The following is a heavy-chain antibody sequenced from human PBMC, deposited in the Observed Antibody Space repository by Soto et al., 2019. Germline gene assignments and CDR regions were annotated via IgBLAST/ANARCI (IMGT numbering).Heavy chain of an antibody. CDR2: IIPILGIA. J-gene: IGHJ6*02. Sequence: QVQLVQSGAEVKKPGSSVKVSCKASEGTFSSYTISWVRQAPGHGLEWMGRIIPILGIANYAQKFQGRVTTPADKSTSKAYMGLSSLRSEDTAVYYCARDVEMATITPHLNYYGMDVWGQETTVTVSS. CDR1: EGTFSSYT. V-gene: IGHV1-69*08. CDR3: ARDVEMATITPHLNYYGMDV. D-gene: IGHD5-12*01.